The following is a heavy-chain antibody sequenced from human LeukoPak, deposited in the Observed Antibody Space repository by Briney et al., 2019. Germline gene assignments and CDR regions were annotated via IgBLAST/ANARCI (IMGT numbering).Heavy chain of an antibody. CDR3: AGGRDPAY. V-gene: IGHV3-7*01. CDR2: IKEDGSEK. J-gene: IGHJ4*02. CDR1: GFTFNSYW. Sequence: GGSLRLSCAASGFTFNSYWMNWVRQAPGKGLEWVANIKEDGSEKYYVDSVKGRFIISRDNAKNSLYLQMNSLRAEDTAVYYCAGGRDPAYWGQGNQVTVSS.